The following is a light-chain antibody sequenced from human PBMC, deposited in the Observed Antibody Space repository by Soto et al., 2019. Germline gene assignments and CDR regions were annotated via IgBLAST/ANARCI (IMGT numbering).Light chain of an antibody. CDR2: DVS. J-gene: IGLJ2*01. CDR3: CSYTTYSSAVL. CDR1: SSDFGAYDY. Sequence: QSALTQPASVSGSPGQSITISCTGSSSDFGAYDYVSWYQQHPGNAPKLMIYDVSYRPSGVSDRFSGSKSGNTASLTISGPQAEDEADYYCCSYTTYSSAVLFGGGTKVTVL. V-gene: IGLV2-14*03.